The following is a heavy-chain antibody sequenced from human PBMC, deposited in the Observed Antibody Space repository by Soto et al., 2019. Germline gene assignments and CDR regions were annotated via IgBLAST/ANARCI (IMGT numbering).Heavy chain of an antibody. CDR3: TRDLGGYYDSSGQRFAKDAFDI. CDR2: IRSKAYGGTT. CDR1: GFTFGDYA. Sequence: EVQLVESGGGLVKPGRSLRLSCTASGFTFGDYAMSWFRQAPGKGLEWVGFIRSKAYGGTTEYAAYVKGRFTISREDSKSNAYLQMNSLKTEDTAVYYCTRDLGGYYDSSGQRFAKDAFDIRGQGTMVTVSS. J-gene: IGHJ3*02. D-gene: IGHD3-22*01. V-gene: IGHV3-49*05.